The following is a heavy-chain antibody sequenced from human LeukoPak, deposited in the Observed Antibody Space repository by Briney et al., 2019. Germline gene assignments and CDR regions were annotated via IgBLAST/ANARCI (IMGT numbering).Heavy chain of an antibody. V-gene: IGHV3-21*01. D-gene: IGHD2-15*01. CDR2: ISGSSNYI. Sequence: PGGSLRLSCAASGFTFSDYTMNWVRLAPGKGLEWVSSISGSSNYIYYADSLKGRFTISRGNAKNSLYLQMNSLRVEDTAIYYCARDESGGNDAFDIWGQGTMVTVSS. CDR1: GFTFSDYT. J-gene: IGHJ3*02. CDR3: ARDESGGNDAFDI.